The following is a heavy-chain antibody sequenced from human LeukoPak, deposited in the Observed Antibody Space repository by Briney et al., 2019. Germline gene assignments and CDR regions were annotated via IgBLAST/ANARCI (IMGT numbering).Heavy chain of an antibody. Sequence: PSETLSLTCTISGASISDYFWSWVRQPPGKGLEWIGYVFYSGSTTYNPSLNSRVTISMDTSRSQFSLRLGSVTAADTAVYYCASFSGSYFFDYWGPGNLVTVSS. CDR3: ASFSGSYFFDY. D-gene: IGHD1-26*01. V-gene: IGHV4-59*01. CDR2: VFYSGST. J-gene: IGHJ4*02. CDR1: GASISDYF.